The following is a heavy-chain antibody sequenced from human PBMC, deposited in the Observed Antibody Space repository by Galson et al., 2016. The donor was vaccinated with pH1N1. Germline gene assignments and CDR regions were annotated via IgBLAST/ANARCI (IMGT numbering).Heavy chain of an antibody. V-gene: IGHV4-39*01. CDR3: ARQIRGDLDWYFDL. CDR2: IYYGGST. D-gene: IGHD4-17*01. Sequence: SETLSLTCTVSGGSISSSGYYWGWIRQSPGKGLEWIGSIYYGGSTYYNPSLKSRVTISVDTSKNQFSLQLSSVTAADTAGYYCARQIRGDLDWYFDLWGRGTLVTVSS. CDR1: GGSISSSGYY. J-gene: IGHJ2*01.